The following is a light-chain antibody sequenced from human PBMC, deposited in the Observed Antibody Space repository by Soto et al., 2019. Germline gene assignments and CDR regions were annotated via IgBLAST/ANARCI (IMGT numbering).Light chain of an antibody. Sequence: EIILTQSPASLSVSPGERATLSCRASQSVNNNLAWYQQKPGQAPRLLIYGASTRATGIPGRFRGSESGTEFTHTIPSLQSEDFAVYFCQQYNNLPPDTFGQWTKLEIK. V-gene: IGKV3-15*01. CDR2: GAS. CDR1: QSVNNN. CDR3: QQYNNLPPDT. J-gene: IGKJ2*01.